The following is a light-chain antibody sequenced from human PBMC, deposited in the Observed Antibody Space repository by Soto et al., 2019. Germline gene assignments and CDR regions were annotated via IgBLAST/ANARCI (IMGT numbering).Light chain of an antibody. CDR1: HSVDTY. Sequence: EIVLTQSPAALSLSPGERATLSCRASHSVDTYLAWYHQKPGQPPRLLIYDASNRATGIPDRFSGSGSGTDFTLTISSLEPEDFAVYYCQQRSNWPLYTFGPGTKLEIK. V-gene: IGKV3-11*01. J-gene: IGKJ2*01. CDR3: QQRSNWPLYT. CDR2: DAS.